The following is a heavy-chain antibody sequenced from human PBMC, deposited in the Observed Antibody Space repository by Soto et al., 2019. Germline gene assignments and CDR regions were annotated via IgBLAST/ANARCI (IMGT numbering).Heavy chain of an antibody. Sequence: SETLSLTCTVSGGSISSYYWSWIRQPPGKGLEWIGYIYYSGSTNYNPSLKSRVTISVDTSKNQFSLKLSSVTAADTAVYYCARAYTNYDILTGYYRGDYFDYWGQGTLVTVSS. J-gene: IGHJ4*02. CDR2: IYYSGST. CDR1: GGSISSYY. CDR3: ARAYTNYDILTGYYRGDYFDY. V-gene: IGHV4-59*01. D-gene: IGHD3-9*01.